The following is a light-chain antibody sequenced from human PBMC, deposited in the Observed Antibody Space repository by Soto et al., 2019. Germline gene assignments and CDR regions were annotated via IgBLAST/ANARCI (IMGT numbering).Light chain of an antibody. CDR1: QSFSSSY. J-gene: IGKJ5*01. Sequence: ELVLTQSPGTMSFFTGARATLSCSASQSFSSSYLHWYQQKRGQAPRLFIYGASSRATGIPDRFSGSGSGTDFILTISRLEPEDFAVYYCQYYGSSITFGKGTRREIK. CDR3: QYYGSSIT. CDR2: GAS. V-gene: IGKV3-20*01.